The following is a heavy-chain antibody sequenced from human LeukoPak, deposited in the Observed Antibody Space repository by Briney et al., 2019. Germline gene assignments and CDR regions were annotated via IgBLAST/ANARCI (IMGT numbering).Heavy chain of an antibody. CDR3: ARAPYGSGSPYFDY. CDR1: GFTFSSYS. Sequence: PGGSLRLSCAASGFTFSSYSMNWVRQAPGKGLEWVSSISSSSSYIYYADSVKGRFTISRDNAKNSLYLQMNSLRAKDTAVYYCARAPYGSGSPYFDYWGQGTLVTVSS. J-gene: IGHJ4*02. V-gene: IGHV3-21*01. D-gene: IGHD3-10*01. CDR2: ISSSSSYI.